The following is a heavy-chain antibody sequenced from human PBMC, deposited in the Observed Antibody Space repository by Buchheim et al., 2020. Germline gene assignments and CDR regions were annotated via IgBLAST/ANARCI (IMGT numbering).Heavy chain of an antibody. J-gene: IGHJ6*02. Sequence: QVQLVESGGGVVQPGRSLRLSCAASGFTFSSYAMHWVRQAPGKGLEWVAVISYDGSNKYYADSVNGRFTISRDNSKNTLYLKMNSLRAEDTAVYYCARDRRHIVVVTAMSYYYYGMDVWGQGTT. CDR1: GFTFSSYA. CDR2: ISYDGSNK. V-gene: IGHV3-30*04. D-gene: IGHD2-21*02. CDR3: ARDRRHIVVVTAMSYYYYGMDV.